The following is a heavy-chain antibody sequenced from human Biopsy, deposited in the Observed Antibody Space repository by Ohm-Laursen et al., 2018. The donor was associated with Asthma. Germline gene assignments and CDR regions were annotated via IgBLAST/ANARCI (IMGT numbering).Heavy chain of an antibody. CDR1: GAAISRGGYY. Sequence: TLSLTCSVSGAAISRGGYYWSWIRQPPGKGLEWIGYIYTDGSTDYNPSLKSRLSMSVDTSMNQFSLKLTSVTAADTAVYFCARDAVSAWSSGLDAFDFWGHGTMVTVSS. J-gene: IGHJ3*01. D-gene: IGHD6-19*01. CDR2: IYTDGST. CDR3: ARDAVSAWSSGLDAFDF. V-gene: IGHV4-31*03.